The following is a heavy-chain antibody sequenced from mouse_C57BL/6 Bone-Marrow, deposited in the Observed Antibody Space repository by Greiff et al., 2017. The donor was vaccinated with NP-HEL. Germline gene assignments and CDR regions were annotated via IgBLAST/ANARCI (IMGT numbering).Heavy chain of an antibody. CDR2: IDPENGDT. CDR3: TTREPHFDY. CDR1: GFNINDDY. V-gene: IGHV14-4*01. J-gene: IGHJ2*01. D-gene: IGHD6-1*01. Sequence: VQLKESGAELVRPGASVKLSCTASGFNINDDYMHWVKQRPEQGLEWIGWIDPENGDTEYASKFQGKATITADTSSNTAYLQLSSLTSEDTAVYYCTTREPHFDYWGQGTTLTVSS.